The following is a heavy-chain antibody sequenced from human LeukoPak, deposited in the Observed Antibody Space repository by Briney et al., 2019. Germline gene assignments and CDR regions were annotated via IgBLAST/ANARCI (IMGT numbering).Heavy chain of an antibody. CDR2: IYYSGST. V-gene: IGHV4-61*08. Sequence: PSETLSLTCTVSGGSISSGGYYWSWIRQHPGKGLEWIGYIYYSGSTNYNPSLKSRVTISVDTSKNQFSLKLSSVTAADTAVYYCAREGFFDGMDVWGQGTTVTVSS. CDR3: AREGFFDGMDV. J-gene: IGHJ6*02. CDR1: GGSISSGGYY.